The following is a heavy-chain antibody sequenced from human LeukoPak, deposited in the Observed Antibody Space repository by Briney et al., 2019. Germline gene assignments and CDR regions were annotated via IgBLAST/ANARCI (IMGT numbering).Heavy chain of an antibody. CDR3: ARSPYSSSWYDI. CDR2: IYHSGST. Sequence: PSETLSLTCTVSGGSISSGGYYWSWIRQPPGKGLEWIGYIYHSGSTYYNPSLKSRVTISVDRSKNQFSLKLSSVTAADTAVYYCARSPYSSSWYDIWGQGALVTVSS. CDR1: GGSISSGGYY. V-gene: IGHV4-30-2*01. D-gene: IGHD6-13*01. J-gene: IGHJ4*02.